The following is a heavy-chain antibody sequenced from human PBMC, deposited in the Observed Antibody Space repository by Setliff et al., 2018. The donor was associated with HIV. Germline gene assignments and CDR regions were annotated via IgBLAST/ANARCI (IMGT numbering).Heavy chain of an antibody. J-gene: IGHJ4*02. CDR3: AKLPHSSAWYSPFYYFEY. CDR1: EFTFSSYA. V-gene: IGHV3-23*03. CDR2: IQSDGSRT. Sequence: HPGGSLRLSCATSEFTFSSYAMGWVRQAPERGLEWVSVIQSDGSRTSYSDSVRGRFTISRDNSKNTLFLEMSSLSADDTAIYYCAKLPHSSAWYSPFYYFEYWGQGTLVTVSS. D-gene: IGHD6-19*01.